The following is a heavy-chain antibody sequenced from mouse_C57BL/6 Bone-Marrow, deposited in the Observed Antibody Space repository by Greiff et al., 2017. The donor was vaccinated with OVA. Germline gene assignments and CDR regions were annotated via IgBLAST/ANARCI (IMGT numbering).Heavy chain of an antibody. V-gene: IGHV3-1*01. J-gene: IGHJ2*01. D-gene: IGHD2-4*01. CDR3: ASAYYDYDVYYFDY. CDR2: ISYSGST. Sequence: EVQLQESGPGMVKPSQSLSLTCTVTGYSITSGYDWHWIRHFPGNKLEWMGYISYSGSTNYNPSLKSRISITHDTSKNHFFLKLNSVTTEDTATYYCASAYYDYDVYYFDYWGQGTTLTVSS. CDR1: GYSITSGYD.